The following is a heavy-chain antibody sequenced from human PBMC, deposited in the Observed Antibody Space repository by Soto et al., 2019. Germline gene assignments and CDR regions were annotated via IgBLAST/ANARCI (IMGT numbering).Heavy chain of an antibody. CDR1: GFTFSSYG. CDR2: IWYDGSNK. CDR3: ARDRRGAAGYYYYYGMDV. V-gene: IGHV3-33*01. J-gene: IGHJ6*02. Sequence: GGSLRLSCAASGFTFSSYGMHWVRQAPGKGLEWVAVIWYDGSNKYYADSVKGRFTISRDNSKNTLYLQMNSLRAEDTAVYYCARDRRGAAGYYYYYGMDVWGQGTTVTVSS. D-gene: IGHD6-13*01.